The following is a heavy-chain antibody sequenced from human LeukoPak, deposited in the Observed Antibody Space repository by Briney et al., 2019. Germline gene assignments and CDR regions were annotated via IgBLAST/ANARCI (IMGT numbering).Heavy chain of an antibody. J-gene: IGHJ4*02. CDR3: VGGRDGYKQGDH. D-gene: IGHD5-24*01. V-gene: IGHV3-48*03. Sequence: GGSLRLSCAASGFIFSAYEMNWVRQAPGKGLEWVSYISSSGSTIYYADSVKGRFTISRDNAKKSLYLQMNSLRAEDTAVYYCVGGRDGYKQGDHWGQGTLVTVS. CDR1: GFIFSAYE. CDR2: ISSSGSTI.